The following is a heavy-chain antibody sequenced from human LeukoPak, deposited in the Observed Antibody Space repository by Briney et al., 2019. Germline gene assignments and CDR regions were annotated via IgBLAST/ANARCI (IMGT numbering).Heavy chain of an antibody. D-gene: IGHD3-10*01. CDR2: IYPGDSDT. CDR1: GYSFTSYW. V-gene: IGHV5-51*01. CDR3: ATRGPQPYYYGSGSYFHDAFDI. Sequence: GESLKISCKGSGYSFTSYWIGWVRQMPGKGLEWMGIIYPGDSDTRYSPSFQGQVTISADKSISTAYLQWSSLKASDTAVYYCATRGPQPYYYGSGSYFHDAFDIWGQGTMVTVSS. J-gene: IGHJ3*02.